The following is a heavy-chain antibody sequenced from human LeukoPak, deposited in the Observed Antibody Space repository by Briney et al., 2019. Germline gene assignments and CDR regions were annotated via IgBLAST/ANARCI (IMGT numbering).Heavy chain of an antibody. CDR1: INSSGVYY. J-gene: IGHJ5*02. D-gene: IGHD4-17*01. CDR2: IYTSGGT. CDR3: TRDTVSTGEVKFVP. Sequence: PETLSLTCTVSINSSGVYYRSWIRHPAAEGLEWIGRIYTSGGTTYNPSLKSRVTMSVDTPKSQFSPNLISVTAADTAVFSCTRDTVSTGEVKFVPRGQGTLVAHSS. V-gene: IGHV4-4*07.